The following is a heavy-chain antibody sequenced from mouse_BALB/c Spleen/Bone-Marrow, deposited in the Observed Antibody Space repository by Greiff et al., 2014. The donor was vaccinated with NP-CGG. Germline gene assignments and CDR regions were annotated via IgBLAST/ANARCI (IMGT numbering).Heavy chain of an antibody. CDR3: ARDEYAY. CDR2: IYPSTGYT. D-gene: IGHD5-1*01. Sequence: VQLVESGAELAKPGASVKMSCKASGYTFTSYWMHWVKQRPGQGLEWIGYIYPSTGYTEHNQKFKDKAIMTADKYSSTAYMQLSSLTSEDSAVYYCARDEYAYWGQGTLVTVSA. J-gene: IGHJ3*01. V-gene: IGHV1-7*01. CDR1: GYTFTSYW.